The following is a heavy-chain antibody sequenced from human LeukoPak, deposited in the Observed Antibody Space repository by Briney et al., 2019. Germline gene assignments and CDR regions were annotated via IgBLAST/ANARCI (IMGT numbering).Heavy chain of an antibody. CDR1: GGSFSGYY. CDR2: INHSGST. J-gene: IGHJ4*02. CDR3: ARGWKNSHLPVGYYFDY. V-gene: IGHV4-34*01. D-gene: IGHD1-1*01. Sequence: SETLSLTCAVYGGSFSGYYWSWIRQPPGKGLEWIGEINHSGSTNYNPPLKSRVTISVDTSKNQFSLKLSSVTAADTAVYYCARGWKNSHLPVGYYFDYWGQGTLVTVSS.